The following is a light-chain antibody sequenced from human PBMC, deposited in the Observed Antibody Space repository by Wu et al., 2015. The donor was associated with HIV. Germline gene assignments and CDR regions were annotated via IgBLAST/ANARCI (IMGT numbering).Light chain of an antibody. V-gene: IGKV1-13*02. J-gene: IGKJ2*01. CDR1: QGVSNA. Sequence: AIQLTQSPSSLSPSVGDRVTITCRASQGVSNALAWYQQKPGKAPKLLIYDASSLESGVPSRFSGSGSGTDFTLTISSLQPEDFATYYCQQFNSYPYTFGQGTKLDDQT. CDR3: QQFNSYPYT. CDR2: DAS.